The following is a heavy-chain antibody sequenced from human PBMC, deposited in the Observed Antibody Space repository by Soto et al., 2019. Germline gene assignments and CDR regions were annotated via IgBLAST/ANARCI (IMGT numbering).Heavy chain of an antibody. CDR3: ARPPLYSNGGYFDS. CDR2: ISSSSSTI. D-gene: IGHD6-19*01. V-gene: IGHV3-48*02. CDR1: GFTFSIYS. Sequence: GGSLRLSCAASGFTFSIYSMKWVRHAPGKGLEWVSYISSSSSTIYYADSVKGRFTISRDNAKNSLYLQMNSLRDEDTAVYYCARPPLYSNGGYFDSWGQGTLVTVSS. J-gene: IGHJ4*02.